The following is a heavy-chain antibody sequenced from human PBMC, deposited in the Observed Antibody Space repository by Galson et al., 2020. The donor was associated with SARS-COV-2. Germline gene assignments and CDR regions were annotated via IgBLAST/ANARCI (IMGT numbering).Heavy chain of an antibody. CDR2: IYYTGTT. J-gene: IGHJ3*02. CDR3: AREEYYYETTGAPSIAFDI. CDR1: GGSIRSYY. Sequence: SETLSLTCTVSGGSIRSYYWSWIRQSPGKGLEWIGYIYYTGTTKYNPSLESRVTISVDTSKDQFSLKLKSVTAAATAVYYCAREEYYYETTGAPSIAFDIWGQGTMVTVSS. D-gene: IGHD3-22*01. V-gene: IGHV4-59*01.